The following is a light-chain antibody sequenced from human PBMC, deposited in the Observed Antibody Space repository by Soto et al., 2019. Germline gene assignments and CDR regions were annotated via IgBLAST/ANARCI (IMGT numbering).Light chain of an antibody. CDR3: SSYTSSSTLMV. J-gene: IGLJ2*01. CDR2: DVS. V-gene: IGLV2-14*01. CDR1: SSDVGGYNY. Sequence: QSALTQPASVSGSPGQSITISCTGTSSDVGGYNYVSWYQQHPGKAPILMIYDVSNRPSGVSNRFSVSKSGNTAPLTISGLQAEDEADYYCSSYTSSSTLMVFGGGTKLTVL.